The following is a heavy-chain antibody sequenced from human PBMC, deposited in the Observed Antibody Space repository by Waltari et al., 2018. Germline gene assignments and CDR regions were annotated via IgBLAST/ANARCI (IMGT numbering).Heavy chain of an antibody. CDR2: INYSGFT. CDR1: GASFTGSY. D-gene: IGHD3-10*01. V-gene: IGHV4-34*01. J-gene: IGHJ4*02. Sequence: QVHLQQWGAGLLKPSETLSLTCAVPGASFTGSYLGWIRQSPGKGLEWFGAINYSGFTNYRSSLQDRVTMSVDSSKNQFSLRLTSVTAADTGVYYCARVYWFGRTYYFDSWGQGTLVTGSS. CDR3: ARVYWFGRTYYFDS.